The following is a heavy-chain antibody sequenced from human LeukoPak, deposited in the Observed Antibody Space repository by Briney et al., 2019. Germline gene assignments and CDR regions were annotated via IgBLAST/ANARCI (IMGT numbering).Heavy chain of an antibody. CDR1: GNSISSGDNY. CDR2: TYTSGST. CDR3: ARASYSYDINGWVPFDY. V-gene: IGHV4-61*02. D-gene: IGHD3-22*01. J-gene: IGHJ4*02. Sequence: SETLSLTCTVSGNSISSGDNYWSWIRQPAGKGLEWIGRTYTSGSTNYNPSLKSRVTISGDTSKNQFSLRLSSVTAADTAVYYCARASYSYDINGWVPFDYWGQGTLVTVSS.